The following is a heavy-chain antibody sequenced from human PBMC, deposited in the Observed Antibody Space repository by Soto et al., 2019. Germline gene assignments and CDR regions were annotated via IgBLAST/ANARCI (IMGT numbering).Heavy chain of an antibody. V-gene: IGHV1-69*13. CDR2: IIPIFGTA. Sequence: SVKVSCKASGGTFSSYAISWVRQAPGQGLEWMGGIIPIFGTANYAQKFQGRVTITADESTSTAYMELSSLRSEDTAVYYCARGGVPAATTIDYWGQGTLVTVSS. D-gene: IGHD2-2*01. CDR3: ARGGVPAATTIDY. CDR1: GGTFSSYA. J-gene: IGHJ4*02.